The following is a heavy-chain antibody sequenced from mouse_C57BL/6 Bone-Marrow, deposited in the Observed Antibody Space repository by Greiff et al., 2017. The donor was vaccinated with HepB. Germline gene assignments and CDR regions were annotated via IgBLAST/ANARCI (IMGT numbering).Heavy chain of an antibody. CDR3: TSDWYGSSYQEGWYFDV. Sequence: EVKLMESGEGLVKPGGSLKLSCAASGFTFSSYAMSWVRQTPEKRLEWVAYISSGGDYIYYADTVKGRFTISRDNARNTLYLQMSSLKSEDTAMYYCTSDWYGSSYQEGWYFDVWGTGTTVTVSS. CDR1: GFTFSSYA. V-gene: IGHV5-9-1*02. CDR2: ISSGGDYI. D-gene: IGHD1-1*01. J-gene: IGHJ1*03.